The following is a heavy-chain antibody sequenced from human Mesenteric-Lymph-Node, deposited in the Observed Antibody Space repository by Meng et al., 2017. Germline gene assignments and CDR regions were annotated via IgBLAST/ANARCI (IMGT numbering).Heavy chain of an antibody. J-gene: IGHJ4*02. Sequence: QGQFRQWGPGLLQPSETLSLPCGVYGGSFSGYYWSWIRQPPGKGLEWIGEINHSGSTNYNPSLKSRVTISVDTSKNQFSLKLSSVTAADTAVYYCARASSGWYKRPYYFDYWGQGTLVTVSS. CDR3: ARASSGWYKRPYYFDY. CDR1: GGSFSGYY. CDR2: INHSGST. D-gene: IGHD6-19*01. V-gene: IGHV4-34*02.